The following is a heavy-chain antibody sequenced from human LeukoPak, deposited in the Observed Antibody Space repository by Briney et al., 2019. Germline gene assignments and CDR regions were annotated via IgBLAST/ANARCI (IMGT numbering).Heavy chain of an antibody. CDR2: IYHSGIT. CDR3: ARPYERGAFDI. CDR1: GYSISSGYY. J-gene: IGHJ3*02. V-gene: IGHV4-38-2*01. D-gene: IGHD3-22*01. Sequence: PSETLSLTCAVSGYSISSGYYWGWIRQPPGKGVEWIGSIYHSGITYYNPSLQSPVTISVDTSKNQFSLKLSSVTAADTAVYYCARPYERGAFDIWGQGTMVTVSS.